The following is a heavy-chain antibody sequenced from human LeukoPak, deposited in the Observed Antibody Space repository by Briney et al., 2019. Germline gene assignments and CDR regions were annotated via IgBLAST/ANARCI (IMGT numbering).Heavy chain of an antibody. CDR3: ARMATDYAFDI. Sequence: SETLSLTCAVYGGSFSGYYWSWIRQPPGKGLEWIGEINHSGSTNYNPSLKSRVTISVDTSKNQFSLKLSSVTAADTAVYYCARMATDYAFDIWGQGTMVTVSS. V-gene: IGHV4-34*01. J-gene: IGHJ3*02. D-gene: IGHD5-12*01. CDR2: INHSGST. CDR1: GGSFSGYY.